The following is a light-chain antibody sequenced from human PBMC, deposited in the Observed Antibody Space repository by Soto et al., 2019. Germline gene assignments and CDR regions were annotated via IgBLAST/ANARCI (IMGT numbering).Light chain of an antibody. CDR3: QAWDSSTHVV. CDR2: QDS. J-gene: IGLJ2*01. V-gene: IGLV3-1*01. Sequence: SYALTQPPSVYVSPGQTASITCSGDKLGDKYACWYQQKPGQSPVLCIYQDSKRPSGIPERFSGSNSGNTATLTIRGTQAMAEADYSCQAWDSSTHVVFGGGTKLTVL. CDR1: KLGDKY.